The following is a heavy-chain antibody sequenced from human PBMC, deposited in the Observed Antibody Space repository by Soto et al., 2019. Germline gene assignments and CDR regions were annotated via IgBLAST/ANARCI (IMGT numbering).Heavy chain of an antibody. D-gene: IGHD3-10*01. CDR1: GFTVSSNY. V-gene: IGHV3-66*01. CDR3: AVLWFGEPARFDY. J-gene: IGHJ4*02. Sequence: EVQLVESGGGLVQPGGSLRLSCAASGFTVSSNYVSWVRQAPGKGLEWVSVIYSGGSTYYADSVKGRFTISRDNSKKTVNLQRTGLGAEDTAVYYCAVLWFGEPARFDYWGQGPLVTVSS. CDR2: IYSGGST.